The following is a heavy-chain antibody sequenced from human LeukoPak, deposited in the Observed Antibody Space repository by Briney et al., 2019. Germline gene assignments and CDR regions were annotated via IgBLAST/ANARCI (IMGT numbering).Heavy chain of an antibody. J-gene: IGHJ5*02. V-gene: IGHV3-23*01. CDR1: GFTFSSYA. Sequence: PGGSLRLSCAASGFTFSSYAMSWVRQAPGKGLEWVSAISGSGDGTYYADSVKSRFTISRDNSKNTLYLQMSGLRAEDTAVYYCAKEPSYCTNGVCYSRVFDRWGQGTLVTVSS. D-gene: IGHD2-8*01. CDR3: AKEPSYCTNGVCYSRVFDR. CDR2: ISGSGDGT.